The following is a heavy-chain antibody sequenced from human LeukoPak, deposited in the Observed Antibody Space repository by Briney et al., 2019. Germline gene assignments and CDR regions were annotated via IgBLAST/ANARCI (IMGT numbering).Heavy chain of an antibody. CDR1: GGSFSGYY. CDR3: ARGLTYYYDSSGYSGGTFDY. V-gene: IGHV4-34*01. D-gene: IGHD3-22*01. CDR2: INHSGST. J-gene: IGHJ4*02. Sequence: SETLSLTCAVYGGSFSGYYWSWIRQPPGKGLEWIGEINHSGSTNYNPSLKSRVTISVDTSKNQFSLKLSSVTAADTAVYYCARGLTYYYDSSGYSGGTFDYWGQGTLVTVSS.